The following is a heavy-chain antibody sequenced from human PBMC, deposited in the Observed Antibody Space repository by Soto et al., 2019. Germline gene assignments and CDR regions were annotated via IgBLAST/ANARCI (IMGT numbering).Heavy chain of an antibody. Sequence: GASVKVSCKASGYTFTGYYMHWVRQAPGQGLEWMGWINPNSGGTNYAQKFQGWVTMTRDTSISTAYMELSRLRSDDTAVYYCAKGPSPVLRYFDWPLDYWGQGTLVTVSS. V-gene: IGHV1-2*04. CDR1: GYTFTGYY. CDR2: INPNSGGT. D-gene: IGHD3-9*01. J-gene: IGHJ4*02. CDR3: AKGPSPVLRYFDWPLDY.